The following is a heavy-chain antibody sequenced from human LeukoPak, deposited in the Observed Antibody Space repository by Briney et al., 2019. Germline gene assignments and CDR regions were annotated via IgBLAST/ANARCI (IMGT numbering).Heavy chain of an antibody. J-gene: IGHJ5*02. Sequence: SETLSLTCTVSGGSISSYYWSWIRQPLGKGPEWIGYIYSNGITNYNPSLKSRVTISVDTSKNQFSLKLRSVTAADTAVYYCARWVTAMVTGGWFDPWGQGTLVTVSS. D-gene: IGHD5-18*01. CDR1: GGSISSYY. CDR2: IYSNGIT. CDR3: ARWVTAMVTGGWFDP. V-gene: IGHV4-59*01.